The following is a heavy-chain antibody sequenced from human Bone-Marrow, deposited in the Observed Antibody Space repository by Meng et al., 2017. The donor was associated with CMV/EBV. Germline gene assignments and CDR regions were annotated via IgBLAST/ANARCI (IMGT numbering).Heavy chain of an antibody. CDR1: GYTCSDYG. J-gene: IGHJ4*02. CDR2: VSTYNANT. CDR3: ARDSMITFGGLIGY. D-gene: IGHD3-16*02. Sequence: KASGYTCSDYGINWVRQAPGQGLEWMGWVSTYNANTHYAQKFQGRVTMTTDTSTSTAYMELRGLRSDDTAVYYCARDSMITFGGLIGYWGQGTLVTVSS. V-gene: IGHV1-18*01.